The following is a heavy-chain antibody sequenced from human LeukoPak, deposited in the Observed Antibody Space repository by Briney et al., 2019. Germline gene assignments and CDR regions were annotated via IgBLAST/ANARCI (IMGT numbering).Heavy chain of an antibody. J-gene: IGHJ4*02. Sequence: GGSLRLSCAASGFTFSTLAMSWVRQAPGKGLEWVSSISSRGDDTSYADSVKGRFTISRDNSKNTLYLQLNSLRVDDAAIYYCAKHRRSTLVTAYFDSWGQGTLVTVSS. CDR3: AKHRRSTLVTAYFDS. D-gene: IGHD2-21*02. CDR1: GFTFSTLA. V-gene: IGHV3-23*01. CDR2: ISSRGDDT.